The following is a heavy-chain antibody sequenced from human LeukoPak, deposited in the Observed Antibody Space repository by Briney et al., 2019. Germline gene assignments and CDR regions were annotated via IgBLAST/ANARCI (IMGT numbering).Heavy chain of an antibody. D-gene: IGHD5-12*01. CDR1: GYTFTSYA. CDR2: INAGNGNT. CDR3: ARDRPFEIVAHDAFDI. J-gene: IGHJ3*02. Sequence: ASVKVSCKASGYTFTSYAMHWVRQAPGQRLEWMGWINAGNGNTKYSQKFQGRVTITRDTSASTAYMELSSLRSEDTAVYYCARDRPFEIVAHDAFDIWGQGTMVTVSA. V-gene: IGHV1-3*01.